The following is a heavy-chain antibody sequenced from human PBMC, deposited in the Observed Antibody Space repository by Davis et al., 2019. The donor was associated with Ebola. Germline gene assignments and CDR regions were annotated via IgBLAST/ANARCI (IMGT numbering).Heavy chain of an antibody. CDR3: ARAQDYGDYGGGFDF. Sequence: GESLKISCAASGFTLSSYWMHWVRQAPGKGLVWVSRIKSDGGDTKYADSVKGRFTISRDNAKNTLYLQMNSLRAEDTAVYYCARAQDYGDYGGGFDFWGRGTLVTVSS. V-gene: IGHV3-74*01. CDR1: GFTLSSYW. CDR2: IKSDGGDT. J-gene: IGHJ4*02. D-gene: IGHD4-17*01.